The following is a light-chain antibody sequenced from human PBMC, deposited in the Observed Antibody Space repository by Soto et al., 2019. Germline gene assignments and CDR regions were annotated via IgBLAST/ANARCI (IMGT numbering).Light chain of an antibody. J-gene: IGLJ2*01. CDR3: CSFALRSTLI. CDR1: SSGVGNYNL. Sequence: QSALTQPASVSGSPGQSITISCTGTSSGVGNYNLVSRYQQYPGKAPKLMVYEGGKRPSGVSNRFSGSKSGNTASLTISGLQAEDEADYYCCSFALRSTLIFGGGTKLTVL. V-gene: IGLV2-23*01. CDR2: EGG.